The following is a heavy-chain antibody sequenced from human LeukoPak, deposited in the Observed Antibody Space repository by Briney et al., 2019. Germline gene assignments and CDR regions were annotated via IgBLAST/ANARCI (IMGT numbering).Heavy chain of an antibody. V-gene: IGHV2-5*02. CDR2: IYLDDDK. J-gene: IGHJ4*02. D-gene: IGHD5-12*01. CDR3: AHEWLRVVDY. Sequence: PPGKALGWVALIYLDDDKRYSPSMKSRLTITKDTSKNQVVLTMTNMDPVDTATYYCAHEWLRVVDYWGQGTLVTVSS.